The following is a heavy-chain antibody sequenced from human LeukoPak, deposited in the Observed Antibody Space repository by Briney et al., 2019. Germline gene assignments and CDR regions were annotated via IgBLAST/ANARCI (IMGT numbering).Heavy chain of an antibody. CDR1: GGSFSSYY. Sequence: SETLSLTCTLSGGSFSSYYWSWIRQPPGKGLEWIGYIYYSGSTNYNPSLKSRVTISVDTSKNQFSLKLSSVTAADTAVYYCARGTGGSYFRFDYWGQGTLVTVSS. J-gene: IGHJ4*02. D-gene: IGHD1-26*01. V-gene: IGHV4-59*12. CDR3: ARGTGGSYFRFDY. CDR2: IYYSGST.